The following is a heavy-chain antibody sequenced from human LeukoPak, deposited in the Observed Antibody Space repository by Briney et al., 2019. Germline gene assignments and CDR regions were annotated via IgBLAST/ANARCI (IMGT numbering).Heavy chain of an antibody. CDR3: ARGSLAAAGRVTHTFDY. D-gene: IGHD6-13*01. CDR1: GYTFTGYY. Sequence: ASVKVSCKASGYTFTGYYMHWVRQAPGQGLEWMGWINPNSGGTNYAQKFQGRVTMTRDTSISTAYMELSRLRSDDTAVYYCARGSLAAAGRVTHTFDYWGQGTLVTVSS. V-gene: IGHV1-2*02. J-gene: IGHJ4*02. CDR2: INPNSGGT.